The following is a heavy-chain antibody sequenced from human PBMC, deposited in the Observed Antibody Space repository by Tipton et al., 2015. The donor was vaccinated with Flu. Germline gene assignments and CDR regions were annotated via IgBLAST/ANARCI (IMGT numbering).Heavy chain of an antibody. CDR2: ISHSGST. V-gene: IGHV4-38-2*01. D-gene: IGHD3-10*01. CDR3: SRSTYYYGSGSSDY. J-gene: IGHJ4*02. CDR1: GYAISTGYY. Sequence: TLSLTCAVSGYAISTGYYWGCIRQPPGKGLEWTGTISHSGSTYYRPSLKSRVTISLDTSQNQFSLKLNSVTAADTAVYYCSRSTYYYGSGSSDYWGQATLVTVSS.